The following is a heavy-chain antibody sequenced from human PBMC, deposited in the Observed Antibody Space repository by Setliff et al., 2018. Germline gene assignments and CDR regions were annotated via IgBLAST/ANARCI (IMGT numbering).Heavy chain of an antibody. CDR3: AGTIFGVQYYFDY. CDR1: GYSISSGYY. CDR2: ISGSGSIT. V-gene: IGHV3-23*01. D-gene: IGHD3-3*01. Sequence: ETLSLTCAVSGYSISSGYYWGWIRQPPGKGLEWVSSISGSGSITYQADSVKGRFTISRDKSKNMLYLQLNSPRAEDTAVYFCAGTIFGVQYYFDYWGQGTLVTVSS. J-gene: IGHJ4*02.